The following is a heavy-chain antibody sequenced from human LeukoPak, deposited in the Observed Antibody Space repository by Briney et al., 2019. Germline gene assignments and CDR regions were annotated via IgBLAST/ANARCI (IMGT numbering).Heavy chain of an antibody. Sequence: QPGGSLRLSCAASGFTFSADAMNWVRQAPGKGLEWVSTINYNGGSTYYADSVEGRFTISRDNSKNTLYLQMNSLRAEDTAIYYCARRYNWKAFDLWGRGTLVTVSS. CDR2: INYNGGST. D-gene: IGHD1-20*01. CDR1: GFTFSADA. J-gene: IGHJ2*01. CDR3: ARRYNWKAFDL. V-gene: IGHV3-23*01.